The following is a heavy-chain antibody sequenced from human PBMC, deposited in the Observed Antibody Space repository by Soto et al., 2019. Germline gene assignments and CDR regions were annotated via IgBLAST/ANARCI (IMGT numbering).Heavy chain of an antibody. J-gene: IGHJ5*02. CDR1: GGSISSSDFY. Sequence: SETPSLTCTVSGGSISSSDFYWGWLRQTPGKGLEFIGSMYYSGSTYYNPSLKSRLTISVDTSKNQFTLKLISVTAADTAVYYCAVVDSTGNWFDPWGEGALVTVSS. CDR3: AVVDSTGNWFDP. V-gene: IGHV4-39*05. D-gene: IGHD6-25*01. CDR2: MYYSGST.